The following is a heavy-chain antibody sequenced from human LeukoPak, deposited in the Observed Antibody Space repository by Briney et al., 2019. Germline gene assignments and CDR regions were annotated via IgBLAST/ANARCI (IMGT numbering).Heavy chain of an antibody. CDR2: IQSKTDGGPR. CDR1: GFIFSTAW. CDR3: STDNLDYDYVWGTYREVNYFDY. D-gene: IGHD3-16*02. J-gene: IGHJ4*02. V-gene: IGHV3-15*01. Sequence: GVSERLFCAGWGFIFSTAWMRWVRQAPAKGREWVGRIQSKTDGGPRDYAAPEKGRFTISRDDQKKTGYQQMNNLNNEATVLYYCSTDNLDYDYVWGTYREVNYFDYWGQGTLVTVSS.